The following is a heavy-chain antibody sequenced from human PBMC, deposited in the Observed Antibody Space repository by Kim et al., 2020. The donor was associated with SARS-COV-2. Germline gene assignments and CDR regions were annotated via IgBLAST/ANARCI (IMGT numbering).Heavy chain of an antibody. Sequence: CYADSVKSQFTISIDNSKNTLYLQMNSLRAEDTAVYYCARTPSYYYGMDVWGQGTTVTVSS. CDR3: ARTPSYYYGMDV. V-gene: IGHV3-33*01. J-gene: IGHJ6*02.